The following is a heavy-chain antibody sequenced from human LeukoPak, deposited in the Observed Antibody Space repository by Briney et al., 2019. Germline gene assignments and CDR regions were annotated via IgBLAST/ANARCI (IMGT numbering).Heavy chain of an antibody. CDR3: AFSSYYLQGNYYYMDV. CDR1: GYTFTNYY. CDR2: INPGGGNT. Sequence: ASVKVSCKASGYTFTNYYMHWVRQALGQGLEWMGLINPGGGNTNYAQNFQGRVTMTRDTSTSTVYMELRSLRSDDTAVYYCAFSSYYLQGNYYYMDVWGKGTTVTVSS. D-gene: IGHD1-26*01. V-gene: IGHV1-46*01. J-gene: IGHJ6*03.